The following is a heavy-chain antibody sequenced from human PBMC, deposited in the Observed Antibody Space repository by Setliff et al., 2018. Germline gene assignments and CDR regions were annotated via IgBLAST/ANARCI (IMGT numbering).Heavy chain of an antibody. D-gene: IGHD6-19*01. CDR1: GYTFTSYS. Sequence: GASVKVSCKASGYTFTSYSMHWVRQAPGQSLEWMGWINAGNGNTKYSQKFQGRVTITADESTSTAYMELRSLRSDDTAVYYCARADSSGSRMFSLDYWGQGTLVTVSS. J-gene: IGHJ4*02. CDR2: INAGNGNT. V-gene: IGHV1-3*01. CDR3: ARADSSGSRMFSLDY.